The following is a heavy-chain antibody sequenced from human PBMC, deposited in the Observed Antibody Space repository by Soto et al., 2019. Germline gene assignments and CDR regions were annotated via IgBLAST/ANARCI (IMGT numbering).Heavy chain of an antibody. Sequence: PXESLRLSCAASGFTFSSYAMSWVRQAPGKGLEWVSAISGSGGSTYYADSVKGRFTISRDNSKNTLYLQMNSLRAEDTAVYYCAKDRLVTIFGLVTPNWFDPCGQGPLVIVSS. CDR1: GFTFSSYA. V-gene: IGHV3-23*01. J-gene: IGHJ5*02. CDR2: ISGSGGST. CDR3: AKDRLVTIFGLVTPNWFDP. D-gene: IGHD3-3*01.